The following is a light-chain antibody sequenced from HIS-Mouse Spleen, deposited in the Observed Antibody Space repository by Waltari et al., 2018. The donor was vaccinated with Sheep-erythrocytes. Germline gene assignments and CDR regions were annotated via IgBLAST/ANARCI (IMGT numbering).Light chain of an antibody. CDR1: SSDVGGYNY. Sequence: QSALTQPASVSGSPGQSITISCTGTSSDVGGYNYVSWYQQHPGKAPKLMIYEVINRPSGISNPFSVSKSGNTASLTISGLQAEDEADYYCCSYAGSYNHVFATGTKVTVL. J-gene: IGLJ1*01. CDR2: EVI. CDR3: CSYAGSYNHV. V-gene: IGLV2-14*01.